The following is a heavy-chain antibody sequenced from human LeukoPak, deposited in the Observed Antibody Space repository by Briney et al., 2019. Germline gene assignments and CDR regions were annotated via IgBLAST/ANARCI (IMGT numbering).Heavy chain of an antibody. V-gene: IGHV1-69*13. CDR1: GGTFSSYA. Sequence: SVKVSCKASGGTFSSYAISWVRQAPGQGLEWMGGIIPIFATTNFAQKFQGRVTITADESTSTAYMELSSLRSEDTAVYYCARQLERRYYYYMDVWGKGTTVTVS. J-gene: IGHJ6*03. CDR2: IIPIFATT. CDR3: ARQLERRYYYYMDV. D-gene: IGHD1-1*01.